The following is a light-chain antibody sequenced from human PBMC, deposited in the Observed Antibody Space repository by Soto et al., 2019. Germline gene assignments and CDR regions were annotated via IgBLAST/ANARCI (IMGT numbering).Light chain of an antibody. J-gene: IGKJ1*01. CDR2: GAS. CDR1: QSVSSN. CDR3: QQYNNWPRT. Sequence: VITQYPATLSVSPGQRHSLSCRASQSVSSNLAWYQQKPGKAPRLLIYGASTRDSGIPARFSGSGSGTEFTLTISSLQSEDFATYYCQQYNNWPRTFGQGTKVDIK. V-gene: IGKV3-15*01.